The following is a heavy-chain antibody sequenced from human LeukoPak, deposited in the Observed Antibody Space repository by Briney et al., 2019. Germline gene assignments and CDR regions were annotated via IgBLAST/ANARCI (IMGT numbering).Heavy chain of an antibody. Sequence: ASVEVSCKASGYTFTSYYMHWVRQAPGQGLEWMGIINPSGGSTSYAQKFQGRVTMTRDTSTSTVYMELSSLRSEDTAVYYCARDLGYCSSTSCPYYFDYWGQGTLVTVSS. J-gene: IGHJ4*02. D-gene: IGHD2-2*01. CDR2: INPSGGST. V-gene: IGHV1-46*01. CDR3: ARDLGYCSSTSCPYYFDY. CDR1: GYTFTSYY.